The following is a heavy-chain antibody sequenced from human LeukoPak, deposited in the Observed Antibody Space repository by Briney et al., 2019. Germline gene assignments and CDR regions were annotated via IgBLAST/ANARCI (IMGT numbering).Heavy chain of an antibody. V-gene: IGHV4-30-2*01. CDR1: CGSISSGGHS. D-gene: IGHD6-13*01. CDR2: IYQNGNT. Sequence: PSETLSLTCAVSCGSISSGGHSWSWIRQPPGKGLEWIGYIYQNGNTYYNPSLKSRVTISVDRSKKQFSLNLSSETGENTAVDYCGRGGIAAAASGIDYWGQGTLVAVSS. J-gene: IGHJ4*02. CDR3: GRGGIAAAASGIDY.